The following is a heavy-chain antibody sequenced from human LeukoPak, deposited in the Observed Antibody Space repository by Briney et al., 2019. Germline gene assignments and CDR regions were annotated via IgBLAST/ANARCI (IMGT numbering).Heavy chain of an antibody. CDR1: GGSISSYY. D-gene: IGHD6-6*01. Sequence: SETLSLTCTVSGGSISSYYWSWIRQPPGKGLGWIGDIYYSGSTNYNPSPKSRVTISVDTSKNQFSLKLSSVTAADTAVYYCAREHSSSSSLDYWGQGTLVTVSS. CDR2: IYYSGST. V-gene: IGHV4-59*01. J-gene: IGHJ4*02. CDR3: AREHSSSSSLDY.